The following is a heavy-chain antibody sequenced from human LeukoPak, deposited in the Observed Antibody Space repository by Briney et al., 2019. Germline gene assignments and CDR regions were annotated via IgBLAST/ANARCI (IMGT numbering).Heavy chain of an antibody. CDR2: ISAYNGNT. J-gene: IGHJ4*02. D-gene: IGHD3-10*01. CDR1: GYTFTSYG. CDR3: ARDGLRWFGELLYSAPFDY. Sequence: ASVKVSCKASGYTFTSYGISWLPQAPRHGLEWMGWISAYNGNTNYAQKIQGRVTMTTDTSTSTAYMELRSLRSDDTAVYYCARDGLRWFGELLYSAPFDYWGQGTLVTVSS. V-gene: IGHV1-18*01.